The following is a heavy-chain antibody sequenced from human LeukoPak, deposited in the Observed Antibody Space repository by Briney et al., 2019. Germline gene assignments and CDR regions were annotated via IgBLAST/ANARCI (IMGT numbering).Heavy chain of an antibody. CDR3: ASDSPYYGMDV. Sequence: GRSLRLSCAASGFPFSSYWMHWVRQVPGKGLLWVSRINSDGSATIYADSVRGRFTISRDNAKNTLYLQMSGLRVEDTAVYHCASDSPYYGMDVRGQGTTVTVSS. V-gene: IGHV3-74*01. J-gene: IGHJ6*02. CDR1: GFPFSSYW. CDR2: INSDGSAT.